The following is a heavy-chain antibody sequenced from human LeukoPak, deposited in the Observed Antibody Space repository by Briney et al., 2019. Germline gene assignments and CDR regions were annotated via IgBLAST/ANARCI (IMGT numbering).Heavy chain of an antibody. V-gene: IGHV3-30*02. CDR1: GFTFSSYG. Sequence: PGGSLRLSCAASGFTFSSYGMHWVRQAPGKGLEWVAFIRYDGSNKYYADSVKGRFTISRDNSKNTLYLQMNSLRAEDTAVYYCAKWGARGYSGPQLRYFDYWGQGTLVTVSS. CDR2: IRYDGSNK. J-gene: IGHJ4*02. CDR3: AKWGARGYSGPQLRYFDY. D-gene: IGHD5-12*01.